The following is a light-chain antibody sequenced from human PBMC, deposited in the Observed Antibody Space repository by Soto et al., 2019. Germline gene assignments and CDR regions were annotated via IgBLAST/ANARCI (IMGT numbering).Light chain of an antibody. J-gene: IGKJ4*02. CDR1: QSVRNND. V-gene: IGKV3-20*01. CDR2: GAS. CDR3: QQYGSSPVT. Sequence: EIVLTQSPGTLSLSPGERATLSCRASQSVRNNDLAWYQQKPGQAPRLLIYGASSRVTGIPDRLSGSGSGTDFTLTISRLEPEDFAVYYCQQYGSSPVTFGGGTKVEIK.